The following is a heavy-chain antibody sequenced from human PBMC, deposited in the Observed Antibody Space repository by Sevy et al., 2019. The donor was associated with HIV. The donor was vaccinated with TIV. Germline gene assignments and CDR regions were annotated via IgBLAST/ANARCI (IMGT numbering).Heavy chain of an antibody. J-gene: IGHJ3*02. D-gene: IGHD3-3*01. V-gene: IGHV3-23*01. CDR1: GFNFGSYS. CDR3: AKTIFGVAQVFDM. CDR2: ISDNGGET. Sequence: GGSLRLSCAFSGFNFGSYSMNWVRQGPGKGLEWVAGISDNGGETYHAVSVKGGFTVARDNSKNTLFLQMNSLRAEDTAVYYCAKTIFGVAQVFDMWGQGTMVTVSS.